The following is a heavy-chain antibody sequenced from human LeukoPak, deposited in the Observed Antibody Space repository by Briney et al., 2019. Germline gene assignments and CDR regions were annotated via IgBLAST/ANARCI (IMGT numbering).Heavy chain of an antibody. D-gene: IGHD2/OR15-2a*01. V-gene: IGHV1-18*01. CDR1: GYSFINYG. CDR2: SSPYNGKT. J-gene: IGHJ5*02. CDR3: ARGGIDIVTVPVSNWFDP. Sequence: GASVKVSCKASGYSFINYGITWVRQAPGQGLEWMGWSSPYNGKTNYAQKFQGRVTMTTDTSTNTAYMGLRSLRSDDTAVYYCARGGIDIVTVPVSNWFDPWGQGTLVTVSS.